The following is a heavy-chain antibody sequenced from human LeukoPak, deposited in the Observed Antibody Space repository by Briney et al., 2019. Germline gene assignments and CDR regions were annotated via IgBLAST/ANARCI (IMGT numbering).Heavy chain of an antibody. D-gene: IGHD2-2*02. V-gene: IGHV4-38-2*02. J-gene: IGHJ4*02. Sequence: PSETLSLTCTVSGYPISSGYYWGWIRQPPGKGLEWIGSIYHSGSTYYNPSLKSRVTISVDTSKNQFSLKLSSVTAADTAVYYCARQSSTSCYIDYWGQGTLVTVSS. CDR3: ARQSSTSCYIDY. CDR2: IYHSGST. CDR1: GYPISSGYY.